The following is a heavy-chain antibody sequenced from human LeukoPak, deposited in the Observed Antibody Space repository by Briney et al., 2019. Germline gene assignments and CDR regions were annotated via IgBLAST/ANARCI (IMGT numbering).Heavy chain of an antibody. CDR1: GFTFSSYA. V-gene: IGHV3-30*02. CDR3: GKLKWGGGYSSSSYFDY. CDR2: IRYDGSNK. D-gene: IGHD6-6*01. J-gene: IGHJ4*02. Sequence: GRSLRLSCAASGFTFSSYAMHWVRQAPGKGLEWVAFIRYDGSNKYYADSVKGRFTISRDNSKNTLYLQMNSLRAEDTGVYYCGKLKWGGGYSSSSYFDYWGQGTLVTVSS.